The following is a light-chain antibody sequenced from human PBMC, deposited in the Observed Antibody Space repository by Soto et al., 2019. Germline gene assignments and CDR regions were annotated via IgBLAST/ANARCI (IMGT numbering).Light chain of an antibody. V-gene: IGLV2-14*03. CDR3: SSYTSSSTWV. CDR2: DVN. CDR1: SSDVGGYNY. J-gene: IGLJ3*02. Sequence: QSALTQPASVSGSPGQSITISCTGTSSDVGGYNYVSWYQQHPGKAPKLMIYDVNNRPSGISNRFSGSKSGNTASLTISGLQAEDEADYYCSSYTSSSTWVFGGGTKVTVL.